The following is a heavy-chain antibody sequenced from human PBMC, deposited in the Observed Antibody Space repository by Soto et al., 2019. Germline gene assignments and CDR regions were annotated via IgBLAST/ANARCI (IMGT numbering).Heavy chain of an antibody. Sequence: GGSLRLSCAASGFTFSSYSMNWVRQAPGKGLEWVSSISSSSSCIYYADSVKGRFTISRDNSKNTLYLQMNSLRAEDTAVYYCARDRYPLDYWGQGTLVTVSS. V-gene: IGHV3-21*01. CDR3: ARDRYPLDY. CDR2: ISSSSSCI. D-gene: IGHD1-1*01. CDR1: GFTFSSYS. J-gene: IGHJ4*02.